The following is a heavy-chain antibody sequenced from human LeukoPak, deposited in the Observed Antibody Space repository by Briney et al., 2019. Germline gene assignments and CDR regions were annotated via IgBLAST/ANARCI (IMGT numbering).Heavy chain of an antibody. CDR2: ISSSSSYI. J-gene: IGHJ3*02. CDR3: ARDLSLPDAFDI. Sequence: GGSLRLSCAASGFTFSSYSMNWVRQAPGKGLEWVSSISSSSSYIYYADSVKGRFTISRDNAKNSLYLQMNSLRAEDTAVYYCARDLSLPDAFDIWGQGTMVTVSP. V-gene: IGHV3-21*01. CDR1: GFTFSSYS.